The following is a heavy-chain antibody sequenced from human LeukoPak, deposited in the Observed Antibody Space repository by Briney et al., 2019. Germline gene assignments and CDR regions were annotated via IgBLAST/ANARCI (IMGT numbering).Heavy chain of an antibody. D-gene: IGHD3-22*01. CDR2: ISSSGGAI. V-gene: IGHV3-48*03. J-gene: IGHJ4*02. CDR1: GFTFSSIE. Sequence: PGGSLRLSCAASGFTFSSIEMNWVRQAPGKGLEWLSYISSSGGAIYYADSVKGRFTISRDNAKNSLYLQMNSLRAEDTAFYYCARAYYYDSSGYYPFGYWGQGTLVTVSS. CDR3: ARAYYYDSSGYYPFGY.